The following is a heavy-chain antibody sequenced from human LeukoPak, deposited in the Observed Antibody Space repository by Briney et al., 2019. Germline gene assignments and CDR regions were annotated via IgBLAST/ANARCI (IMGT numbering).Heavy chain of an antibody. D-gene: IGHD3-10*01. V-gene: IGHV3-74*01. Sequence: GGSLRLSCAASGFTFSSYWMHWVRQAPWKGLVWVSRINSDGSSTSYADSVKGRFTISRDNAKNTLYLQMNSLRAEDTAVYYCARETSRVRGVMGAFDIWGQGTMVTVSS. CDR3: ARETSRVRGVMGAFDI. J-gene: IGHJ3*02. CDR1: GFTFSSYW. CDR2: INSDGSST.